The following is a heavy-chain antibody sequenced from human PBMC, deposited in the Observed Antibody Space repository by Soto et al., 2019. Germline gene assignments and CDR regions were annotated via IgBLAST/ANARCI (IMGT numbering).Heavy chain of an antibody. J-gene: IGHJ4*02. CDR1: GFTFSSYA. D-gene: IGHD6-13*01. Sequence: PGGSLRLSCAASGFTFSSYAMHWVRQAPGKGLEWVAAISYDGSNKYYTDSVKGRFTISRDNSKNTLYLQMNSLRAEDTAVYYCARESPHRRIATAGTHDSWGQGTLVTVSS. V-gene: IGHV3-30-3*01. CDR3: ARESPHRRIATAGTHDS. CDR2: ISYDGSNK.